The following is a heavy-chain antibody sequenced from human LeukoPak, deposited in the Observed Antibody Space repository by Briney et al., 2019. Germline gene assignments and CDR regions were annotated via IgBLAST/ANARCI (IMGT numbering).Heavy chain of an antibody. CDR3: ARVVVGSSSWLTHYYYYMDV. V-gene: IGHV4-34*01. CDR1: GGSFSGYY. CDR2: INHSGST. Sequence: SETLSLTCAVYGGSFSGYYWSWIRQPPGKGLEWIREINHSGSTNYNPSLKSRVTISVDTSKNQFSLKLSSVTAADTAVYYCARVVVGSSSWLTHYYYYMDVWGKGTTVTVSS. J-gene: IGHJ6*03. D-gene: IGHD6-13*01.